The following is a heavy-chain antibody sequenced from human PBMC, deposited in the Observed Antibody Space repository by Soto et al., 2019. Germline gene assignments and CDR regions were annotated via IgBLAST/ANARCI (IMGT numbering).Heavy chain of an antibody. CDR3: ARGWDYYDSSGYYGY. V-gene: IGHV1-69*13. J-gene: IGHJ4*02. CDR1: GGTFSSYA. D-gene: IGHD3-22*01. Sequence: ASVKVSCKASGGTFSSYAISWVRQAPGQGLEWMGGVIPIFGTANYAQKFQGRVTITADESTSTAYMELSSLRSEDTAVYYCARGWDYYDSSGYYGYWGQGTLVTVSS. CDR2: VIPIFGTA.